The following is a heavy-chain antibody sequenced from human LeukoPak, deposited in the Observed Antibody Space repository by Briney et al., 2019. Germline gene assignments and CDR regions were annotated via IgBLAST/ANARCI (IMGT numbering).Heavy chain of an antibody. D-gene: IGHD3-10*01. Sequence: GGSLRLSCAASGFTFGSYEMNWVRQAPGKGLQWVSYISSSSSTIYYADSVKGRFTISRDNAKNSLYLQMNSLRAEDTAVYYCARALWFGETFPAYWGQGTLVTVSS. CDR2: ISSSSSTI. CDR3: ARALWFGETFPAY. CDR1: GFTFGSYE. V-gene: IGHV3-48*01. J-gene: IGHJ4*02.